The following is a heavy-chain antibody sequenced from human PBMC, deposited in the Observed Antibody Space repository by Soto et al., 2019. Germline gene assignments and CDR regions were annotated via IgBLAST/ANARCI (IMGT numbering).Heavy chain of an antibody. CDR3: AGGDWYL. V-gene: IGHV3-23*02. CDR1: GLSFSSHA. CDR2: ISTSGGTT. J-gene: IGHJ4*02. D-gene: IGHD2-21*02. Sequence: GSRRVPGTDAGLSFSSHALSWVRQSPGKGLEWVSPISTSGGTTYYGDSVKRRFIFSRDNSKNMGYLQMNSLRVAETAVYYRAGGDWYLGGQGTLVTVSS.